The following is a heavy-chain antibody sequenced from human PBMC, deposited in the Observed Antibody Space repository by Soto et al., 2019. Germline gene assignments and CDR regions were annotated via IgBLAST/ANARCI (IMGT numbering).Heavy chain of an antibody. CDR3: ARHSDCRSTTCYDPDTFDTDAFDL. D-gene: IGHD2-2*01. V-gene: IGHV5-51*01. Sequence: EVQLVQSGAEVKKPGESLTISCQVSGYSFTNYWIGWVRQIPGKGLEWMGIMYPAESDTRYSPSFQGQVIISADKSVNTAYLQWTSLRASDTAMYYCARHSDCRSTTCYDPDTFDTDAFDLWGQGTVVTVSS. CDR1: GYSFTNYW. J-gene: IGHJ3*01. CDR2: MYPAESDT.